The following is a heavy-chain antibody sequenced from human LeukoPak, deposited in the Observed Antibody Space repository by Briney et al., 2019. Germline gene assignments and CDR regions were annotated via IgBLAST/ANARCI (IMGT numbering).Heavy chain of an antibody. CDR3: ASASPASSRHAGGMDV. CDR1: GFTFSSYS. CDR2: ISSSSSYI. V-gene: IGHV3-21*01. D-gene: IGHD6-13*01. Sequence: GGTLRLSCAASGFTFSSYSMNWVRQARGKGLEWVSSISSSSSYIYYADLVKGRFTIPRDNAKNPLYLQMNSLRAEDTAVYYGASASPASSRHAGGMDVWGQGTTVTVSS. J-gene: IGHJ6*02.